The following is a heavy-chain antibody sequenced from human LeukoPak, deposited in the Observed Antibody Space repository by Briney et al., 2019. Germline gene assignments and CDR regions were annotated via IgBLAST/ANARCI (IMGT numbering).Heavy chain of an antibody. Sequence: ASVKVSCRASGHTFSGHYMHWVRQAPGQGLEWMGWINPNTGGTNYAQKFQGGVTMTRDTSISTVYMELRRLRSDDTAVYYCARDMYDFLSAAYYFDYWGQGTLVTVSS. J-gene: IGHJ4*02. D-gene: IGHD3-3*01. V-gene: IGHV1-2*02. CDR3: ARDMYDFLSAAYYFDY. CDR2: INPNTGGT. CDR1: GHTFSGHY.